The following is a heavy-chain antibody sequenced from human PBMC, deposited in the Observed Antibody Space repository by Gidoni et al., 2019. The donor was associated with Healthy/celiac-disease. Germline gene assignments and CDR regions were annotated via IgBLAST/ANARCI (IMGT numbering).Heavy chain of an antibody. J-gene: IGHJ6*02. CDR2: IFSNDEK. CDR1: GFSLSNARMG. CDR3: ARTPGGWYGLPSGMDV. V-gene: IGHV2-26*01. Sequence: QVTLKESGPVLVKPTETLTLTCTVSGFSLSNARMGVSWIRQPPGKALEWLAHIFSNDEKSYSTSLKSRLTISKDTSKSQVVLTMTNMDPVDTATYYCARTPGGWYGLPSGMDVWGQGTTVTVSS. D-gene: IGHD6-19*01.